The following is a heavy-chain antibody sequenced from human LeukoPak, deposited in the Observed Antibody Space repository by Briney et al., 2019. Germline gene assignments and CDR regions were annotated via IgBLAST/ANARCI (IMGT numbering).Heavy chain of an antibody. Sequence: SLKVSSTASVCTFSTYAISSVRQSPGQGLEGRGRIITILGLANYTKRFQGRVTITADKPTSTAYMELSSMRPEETAVYCCASDQGRYWGQGTLVTVSS. CDR3: ASDQGRY. CDR1: VCTFSTYA. J-gene: IGHJ4*02. V-gene: IGHV1-69*04. CDR2: IITILGLA.